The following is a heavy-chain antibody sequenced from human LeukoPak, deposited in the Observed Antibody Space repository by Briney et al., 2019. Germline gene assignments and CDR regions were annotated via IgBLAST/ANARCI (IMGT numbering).Heavy chain of an antibody. CDR2: ISSGSSYI. V-gene: IGHV3-21*01. CDR3: ARAGPRVVAATRLYAFDI. D-gene: IGHD2-15*01. J-gene: IGHJ3*02. Sequence: GGSLRLSCAASGFTFSSYAMSWVRQAPGKGLEWVSSISSGSSYIYYADSVEGRFTISRDNAKNSLYLQMDSLRAEDTAVYYCARAGPRVVAATRLYAFDIWGQGTMVTVSS. CDR1: GFTFSSYA.